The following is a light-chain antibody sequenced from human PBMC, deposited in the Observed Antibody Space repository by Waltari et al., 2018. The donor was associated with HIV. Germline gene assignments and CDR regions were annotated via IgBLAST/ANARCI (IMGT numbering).Light chain of an antibody. CDR2: QDT. J-gene: IGLJ2*01. V-gene: IGLV3-1*01. Sequence: SYELTQPPSVSVSPGLTASVTCSGDKLGDKYVCWYQQKPGQSPLLVIYQDTKRPSGIPERFSGSNSGNTATLTISGTQAVDEADYYCQAWDNSIAVFGGGTQLTVL. CDR1: KLGDKY. CDR3: QAWDNSIAV.